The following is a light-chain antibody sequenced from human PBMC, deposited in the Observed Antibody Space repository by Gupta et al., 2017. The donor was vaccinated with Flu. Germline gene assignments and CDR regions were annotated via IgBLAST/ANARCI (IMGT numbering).Light chain of an antibody. CDR3: MQEKHWRQT. CDR1: QSIIYIDGNTY. Sequence: DGVLIQSPLSLPVTLGQPASISCRSSQSIIYIDGNTYFKWFQQRPGQAPRPLIYKVSNRDSGVPHRFNGSGWGTDFRLKLSSADSEDVGAYYCMQEKHWRQTFGQGTXVEIK. V-gene: IGKV2-30*01. CDR2: KVS. J-gene: IGKJ1*01.